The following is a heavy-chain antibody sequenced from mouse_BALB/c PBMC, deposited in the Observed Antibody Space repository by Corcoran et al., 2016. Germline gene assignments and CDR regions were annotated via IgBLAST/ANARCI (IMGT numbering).Heavy chain of an antibody. CDR2: INPYNDGT. D-gene: IGHD2-3*01. CDR1: GYTFTSYV. J-gene: IGHJ2*01. Sequence: EVQLQQSGPELVKPGASVKMSCKASGYTFTSYVMHWVKQKPGQGLEWIGYINPYNDGTKYNEKFKGKATLTSDKSSSTAYSELSSLTSEDSAVYDCASTYDLFIDYWGQGTTLTVSS. V-gene: IGHV1S136*01. CDR3: ASTYDLFIDY.